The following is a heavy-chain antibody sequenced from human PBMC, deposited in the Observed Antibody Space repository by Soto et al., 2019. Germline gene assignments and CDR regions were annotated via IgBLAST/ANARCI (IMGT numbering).Heavy chain of an antibody. D-gene: IGHD2-15*01. CDR2: IKQDGSER. CDR1: GFSISSYW. V-gene: IGHV3-7*01. J-gene: IGHJ4*02. CDR3: ARESVVVLVAAFHHYFFDY. Sequence: GGSLRLSCAVSGFSISSYWMSWVRQAPGKGLEWVANIKQDGSERYYVDSVKGRFTVSRDNAKNSLYLQMSSLRAEDTAVYHCARESVVVLVAAFHHYFFDYWGQGTLVTSPQ.